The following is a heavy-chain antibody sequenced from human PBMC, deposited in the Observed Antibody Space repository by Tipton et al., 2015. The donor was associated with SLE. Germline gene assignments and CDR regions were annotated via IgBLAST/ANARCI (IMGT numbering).Heavy chain of an antibody. CDR1: GGSISSSSYY. CDR3: ARHERTGDMGWFDP. D-gene: IGHD7-27*01. J-gene: IGHJ5*02. V-gene: IGHV4-39*01. CDR2: IYYRGST. Sequence: ESLRLSCTVSGGSISSSSYYWGWIRQPPGKGLEWIGSIYYRGSTYYNPSLKSRVTVSVDTSKNQFSLKLSSVTAADTAVYYCARHERTGDMGWFDPWGQGTLVTVSS.